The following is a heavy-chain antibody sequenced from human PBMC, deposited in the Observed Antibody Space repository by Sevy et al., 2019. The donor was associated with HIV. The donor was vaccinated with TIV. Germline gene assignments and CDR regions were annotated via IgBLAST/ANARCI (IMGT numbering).Heavy chain of an antibody. CDR1: GGSISSSSYY. Sequence: SQTLSLTCTVSGGSISSSSYYWGWIRQPPGKGLEWIGSIYYSGSTYYNPSLKSRVTISVDTSKNQFSLKLSSVTAADTALYYCARLPTPRYDSSGYYYDAFDIWGQGTMVTVSS. J-gene: IGHJ3*02. CDR2: IYYSGST. D-gene: IGHD3-22*01. V-gene: IGHV4-39*01. CDR3: ARLPTPRYDSSGYYYDAFDI.